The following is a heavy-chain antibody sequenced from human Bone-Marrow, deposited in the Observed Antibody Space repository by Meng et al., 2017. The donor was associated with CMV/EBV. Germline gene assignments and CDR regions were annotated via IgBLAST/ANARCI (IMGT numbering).Heavy chain of an antibody. D-gene: IGHD3-10*01. CDR1: GGSISSSNYY. V-gene: IGHV4-39*01. CDR2: IYYSGST. Sequence: SETLSLTCTVSGGSISSSNYYWGWIRQPPGKGLEWIGSIYYSGSTYYNPSLKSRVTISVDTSKNQFSLKLSSVTAADTAVYYCARQVIKRGFGELLVYYYGMDVWGQGTTVAVSS. J-gene: IGHJ6*02. CDR3: ARQVIKRGFGELLVYYYGMDV.